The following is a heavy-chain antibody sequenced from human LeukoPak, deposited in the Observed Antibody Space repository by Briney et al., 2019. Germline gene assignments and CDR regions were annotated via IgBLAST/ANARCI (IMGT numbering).Heavy chain of an antibody. J-gene: IGHJ3*02. Sequence: SETLSLTCAVYGGSFSGYYWSWIRQPPGKGLEWIGEINHSGSTNYNPSLKSRVTISVDTSKNQFSLKLSSVTAADTAVYYCARTSNDILTGYTNAFDIWGQGTMVTVSS. CDR2: INHSGST. V-gene: IGHV4-34*01. CDR3: ARTSNDILTGYTNAFDI. D-gene: IGHD3-9*01. CDR1: GGSFSGYY.